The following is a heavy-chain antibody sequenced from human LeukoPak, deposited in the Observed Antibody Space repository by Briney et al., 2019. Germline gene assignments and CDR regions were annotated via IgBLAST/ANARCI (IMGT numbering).Heavy chain of an antibody. D-gene: IGHD3-10*01. CDR3: ARAVYGSGSHFFDY. Sequence: PSETLSLTCTVSGGSFSSYYWSWIRQPPGKGLEWVGYMFPSGSPSHNPSLKGRVTMSADTSKNQLSLKVNSVTAADTAVYYCARAVYGSGSHFFDYWGQGILVTVSS. CDR2: MFPSGSP. J-gene: IGHJ4*02. V-gene: IGHV4-4*08. CDR1: GGSFSSYY.